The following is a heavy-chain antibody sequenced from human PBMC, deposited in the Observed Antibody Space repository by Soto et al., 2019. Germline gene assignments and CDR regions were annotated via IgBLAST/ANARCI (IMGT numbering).Heavy chain of an antibody. CDR2: IYYSGST. CDR3: ARQGSGSYWVYYYYYMDV. V-gene: IGHV4-59*08. Sequence: SETLSLTCTVSGDSISGYYWSWIRQPPGKGLEWIGSIYYSGSTYYNPFLKSRVTISVDTSKNQFSLKLSSVTAADTAVYYCARQGSGSYWVYYYYYMDVSGKGTTVTVSS. CDR1: GDSISGYY. D-gene: IGHD3-10*01. J-gene: IGHJ6*03.